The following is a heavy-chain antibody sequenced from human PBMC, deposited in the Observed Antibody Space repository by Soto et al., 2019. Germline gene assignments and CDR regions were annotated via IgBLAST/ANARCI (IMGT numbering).Heavy chain of an antibody. V-gene: IGHV3-74*01. D-gene: IGHD5-12*01. Sequence: GGSLRLSCAASGFNFNNYYMHWVRQAPGKGLVWVSRINDDGSSTHYADSVKGRFTISRDNAENTLYLQMNGLRAEDTAVYYCARDKSGPADYWGQGTLVTVSS. CDR1: GFNFNNYY. CDR3: ARDKSGPADY. CDR2: INDDGSST. J-gene: IGHJ4*02.